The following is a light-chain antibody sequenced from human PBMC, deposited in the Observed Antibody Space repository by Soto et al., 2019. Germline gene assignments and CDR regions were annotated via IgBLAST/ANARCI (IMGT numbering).Light chain of an antibody. J-gene: IGKJ2*01. V-gene: IGKV3-15*01. CDR3: QQHSNWPYT. Sequence: EVVMTQSPGTLSVSPGESATLSCRASQTVSSNVAWYQQRPGQAPRLLIDGAFTRATGVPARFSGSRSGTEFTLTISSPQSEDFALYYCQQHSNWPYTFGQGTKLEIK. CDR2: GAF. CDR1: QTVSSN.